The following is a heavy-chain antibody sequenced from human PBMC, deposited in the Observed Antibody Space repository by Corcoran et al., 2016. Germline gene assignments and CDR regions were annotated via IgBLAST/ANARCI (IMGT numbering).Heavy chain of an antibody. Sequence: QVQLQQSGPGLVKPSQTLSLTCAISGDSVASNSAAWNWIRQSPSRGLEWLGRTYYRSKWYNDYAVSVKSRITINPDTSKNQFSLQLNSVPPEDTAVDFCARDAAGLAVAGYYYYGRDVWGQGTTGSGSS. CDR1: GDSVASNSAA. J-gene: IGHJ6*02. CDR2: TYYRSKWYN. D-gene: IGHD6-19*01. V-gene: IGHV6-1*01. CDR3: ARDAAGLAVAGYYYYGRDV.